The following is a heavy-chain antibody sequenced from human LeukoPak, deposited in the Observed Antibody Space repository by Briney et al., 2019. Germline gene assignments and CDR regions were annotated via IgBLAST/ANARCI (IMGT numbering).Heavy chain of an antibody. J-gene: IGHJ4*02. CDR3: ARGGAARPDF. CDR2: IKADGGEK. D-gene: IGHD6-6*01. V-gene: IGHV3-7*01. CDR1: GFTFSSHG. Sequence: PGGSLRLTCVASGFTFSSHGMNWFRQTPGKGLEGVAKIKADGGEKDHVASVKGRFTISRDNAKNSLYLQMNSLRVEDTAVYYCARGGAARPDFWGQGTLVTVSS.